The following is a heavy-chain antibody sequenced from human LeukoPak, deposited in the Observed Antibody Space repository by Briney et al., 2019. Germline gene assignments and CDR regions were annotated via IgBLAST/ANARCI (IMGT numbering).Heavy chain of an antibody. CDR2: IEPKRGGT. D-gene: IGHD2-21*01. CDR3: ARLDSDRDAFDI. V-gene: IGHV1-2*02. CDR1: GCTLTEYY. J-gene: IGHJ3*02. Sequence: ASVKVSCKPSGCTLTEYYLHWVRQAPGQGLEWMGWIEPKRGGTYYAQNFQGRVTMTRDTSITTAYMDLKRLTSDDTAVYYCARLDSDRDAFDIWGRGTMVTVSS.